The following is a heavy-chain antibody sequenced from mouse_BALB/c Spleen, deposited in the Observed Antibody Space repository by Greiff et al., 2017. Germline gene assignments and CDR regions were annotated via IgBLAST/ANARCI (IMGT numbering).Heavy chain of an antibody. CDR1: GYTFTSYW. Sequence: LKQPGSELVRPGASVKLSCKASGYTFTSYWMHWVKQRPGQGLEWIGNIYPGSGSTNYDEKFKSKATLTVDTSSSTAYMQLSSLTSEDSAVYYCTRGKDYGSFDYWGQGTTLTVSS. V-gene: IGHV1S22*01. CDR2: IYPGSGST. CDR3: TRGKDYGSFDY. J-gene: IGHJ2*01. D-gene: IGHD1-1*01.